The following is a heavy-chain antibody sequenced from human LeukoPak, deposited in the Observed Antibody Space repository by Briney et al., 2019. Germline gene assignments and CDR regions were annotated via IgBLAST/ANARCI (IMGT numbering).Heavy chain of an antibody. Sequence: GGSLRLSCAASGFTFSSYAMSWVRQAPGKGLEWISYIGIDSGNTKYADSVRGRFTISADKAKNSLYLQMNSLRVEDTAVYYCARDHNYAFDNWGQGTLVSVAS. J-gene: IGHJ4*02. V-gene: IGHV3-48*01. CDR3: ARDHNYAFDN. D-gene: IGHD1-1*01. CDR1: GFTFSSYA. CDR2: IGIDSGNT.